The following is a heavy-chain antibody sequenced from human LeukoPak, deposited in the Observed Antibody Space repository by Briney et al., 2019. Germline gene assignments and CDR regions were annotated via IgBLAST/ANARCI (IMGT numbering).Heavy chain of an antibody. V-gene: IGHV4-39*07. CDR1: GGSISSSSYY. J-gene: IGHJ6*03. Sequence: SETLSLTCTVSGGSISSSSYYWGWIRQPPGKGLEWIGSIYYSGSTYYNPSLKSRVTISVDTSKNQFSLMVNSVTAADTAVYFCARDHPTPNAGYMDVWGKGITVTVSS. CDR2: IYYSGST. CDR3: ARDHPTPNAGYMDV. D-gene: IGHD2-8*01.